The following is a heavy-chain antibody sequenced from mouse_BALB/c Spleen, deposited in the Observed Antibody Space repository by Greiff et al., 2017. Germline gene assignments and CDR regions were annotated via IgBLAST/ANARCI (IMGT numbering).Heavy chain of an antibody. CDR3: ARVYYGNYYYYAMDY. CDR2: ISDGGSYT. V-gene: IGHV5-4*02. J-gene: IGHJ4*01. Sequence: EVKLVESGGGLVKPGGSLKLSCAASGFTFSDYYMYWVRQTPEKRLEWVATISDGGSYTYYPDSVKGRFTISRDNAKNNLYLQMSSLKSEDTAMYYCARVYYGNYYYYAMDYWGQGTSVTVSS. CDR1: GFTFSDYY. D-gene: IGHD2-1*01.